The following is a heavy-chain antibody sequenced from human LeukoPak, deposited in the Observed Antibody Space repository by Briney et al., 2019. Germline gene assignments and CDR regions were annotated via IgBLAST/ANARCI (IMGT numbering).Heavy chain of an antibody. CDR2: ISGSGGST. V-gene: IGHV3-23*01. CDR1: GFTFSSYA. J-gene: IGHJ4*02. CDR3: AKEGGKYSSGWSEYYFDY. Sequence: GGSLRLSCAASGFTFSSYAMSWVRQAPGKGLEWVSAISGSGGSTYYTDSVKGRFTISRDNFKNTLYLQMNSLRAEDTAVYYCAKEGGKYSSGWSEYYFDYWGQGTLVTVSS. D-gene: IGHD6-19*01.